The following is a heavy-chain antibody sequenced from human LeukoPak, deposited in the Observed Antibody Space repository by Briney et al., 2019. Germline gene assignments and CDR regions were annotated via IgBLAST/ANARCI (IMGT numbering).Heavy chain of an antibody. J-gene: IGHJ3*02. D-gene: IGHD3-22*01. CDR3: AKDAPYYYDSSGYGGAFDI. V-gene: IGHV3-30*02. Sequence: PGGSLRLSCAASGFTFSSYGMHWVRQAPGKGLEWVAFIRYDGSNKCYADSVKGRFTISRDNSKNTLYLQINSLRAEDTAVYYCAKDAPYYYDSSGYGGAFDIWGQGTMVTVSS. CDR2: IRYDGSNK. CDR1: GFTFSSYG.